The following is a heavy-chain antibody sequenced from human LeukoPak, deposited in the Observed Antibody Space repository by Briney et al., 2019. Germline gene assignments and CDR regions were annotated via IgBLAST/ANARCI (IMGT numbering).Heavy chain of an antibody. CDR2: TNADGSST. V-gene: IGHV3-74*01. CDR3: VPSDSSGLD. CDR1: GITFSHYW. J-gene: IGHJ4*02. Sequence: GGSLRLSCEASGITFSHYWMHWARQAPGKGLVWVSRTNADGSSTSYMDSVKGRFTISRDNAKNTIYLQMNSLRAEDTAVYYCVPSDSSGLDWGQGTLVTVSS. D-gene: IGHD3-22*01.